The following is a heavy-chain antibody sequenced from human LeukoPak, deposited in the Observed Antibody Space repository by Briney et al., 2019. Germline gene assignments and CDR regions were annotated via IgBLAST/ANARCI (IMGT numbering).Heavy chain of an antibody. V-gene: IGHV3-30*19. D-gene: IGHD3-10*01. CDR2: ISYDGSNK. J-gene: IGHJ4*02. CDR1: GFSLSRFG. Sequence: GGSLRLSCVASGFSLSRFGMHWVRQAPGKGLEWVAFISYDGSNKDYADSVKGRFTISRDNSKNTLYLQLNSLRAEDTAVYYCARRFYYGSGNHFDCWGQGTLVTVSS. CDR3: ARRFYYGSGNHFDC.